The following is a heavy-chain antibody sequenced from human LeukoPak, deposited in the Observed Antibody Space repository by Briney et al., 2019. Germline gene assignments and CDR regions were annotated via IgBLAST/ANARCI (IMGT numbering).Heavy chain of an antibody. J-gene: IGHJ6*02. V-gene: IGHV3-30-3*01. D-gene: IGHD3-16*01. CDR2: ISYDGSNE. CDR3: ARDRSDYSIKYYYYYGMDV. Sequence: GGSLRLSCAASGFTFSSYSMHWVRQAPGKGLEWVADISYDGSNEYYADSVKGRFTISRDNSKNTLYLQMNSLRAEDTAVYYCARDRSDYSIKYYYYYGMDVWRQGTTVTVSS. CDR1: GFTFSSYS.